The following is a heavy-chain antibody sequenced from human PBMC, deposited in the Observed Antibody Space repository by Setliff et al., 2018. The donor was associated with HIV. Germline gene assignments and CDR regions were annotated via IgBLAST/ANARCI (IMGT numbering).Heavy chain of an antibody. CDR1: GFTFSSYA. Sequence: PGGSLRLSCAASGFTFSSYAMHWVRQAPGKGLEWVAVISYDGSNKYYTYSVKGRFTISRDNSKNTLYLQMNSLRAEDTAVYYCARDSPRPKYYDSTIYWGQGTPVTVSS. CDR2: ISYDGSNK. CDR3: ARDSPRPKYYDSTIY. D-gene: IGHD3-22*01. J-gene: IGHJ4*02. V-gene: IGHV3-30*10.